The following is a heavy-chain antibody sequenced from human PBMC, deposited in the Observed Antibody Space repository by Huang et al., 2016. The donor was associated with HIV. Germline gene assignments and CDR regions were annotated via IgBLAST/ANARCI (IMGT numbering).Heavy chain of an antibody. V-gene: IGHV4-30-4*08. CDR2: IYYSGST. CDR3: SRALYYHGSGSYSDY. J-gene: IGHJ4*02. Sequence: QVQLQESGPGLVKPSQTLSLTCTVSGDSIDSGGHYWSWIRQPPGKGLEWIGFIYYSGSTYHNPCLKSRVTISVDTSKNQFSLKLSSVTAADTAVYFCSRALYYHGSGSYSDYWGRGTLVTVSS. CDR1: GDSIDSGGHY. D-gene: IGHD3-10*01.